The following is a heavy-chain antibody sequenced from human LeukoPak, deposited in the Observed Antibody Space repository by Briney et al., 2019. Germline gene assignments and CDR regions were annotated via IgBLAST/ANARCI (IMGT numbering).Heavy chain of an antibody. V-gene: IGHV3-23*01. CDR1: GFTFSSYA. CDR2: ISGSGGST. J-gene: IGHJ4*02. CDR3: AKSGDHYDFWSGYYTYFDY. D-gene: IGHD3-3*01. Sequence: GGSLRLSCAASGFTFSSYAMSWVRQAPGKGLEWVSAISGSGGSTYYADSVKGRFTISRDNSKNTLYLQMNSLRAEDTAVYYCAKSGDHYDFWSGYYTYFDYWGQGTLVTVSS.